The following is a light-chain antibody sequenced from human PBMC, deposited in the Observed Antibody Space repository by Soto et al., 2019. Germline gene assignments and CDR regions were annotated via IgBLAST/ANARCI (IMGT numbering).Light chain of an antibody. CDR2: DAS. V-gene: IGKV1-5*01. CDR3: QQYNSYPVT. Sequence: DIQMTQSPSTLSASVGDRVTITCRASQSISNWLAWFQQKPGKAPKVLIYDASTLESGVPSRFSGSGSGTEFTLSISSLQPDDFATYYCQQYNSYPVTFGGGTKVDIK. CDR1: QSISNW. J-gene: IGKJ4*01.